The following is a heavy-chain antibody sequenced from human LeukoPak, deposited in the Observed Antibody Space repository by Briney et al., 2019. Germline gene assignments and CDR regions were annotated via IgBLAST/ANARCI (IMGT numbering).Heavy chain of an antibody. J-gene: IGHJ4*02. Sequence: ASVKVSCKASGYTFTGYYVHWVRQAPGQGLEWMGWINPNSGGTNYAQKFQGRVTMIRDTSISTAYMELSRLRSDDTAVYYCARAHRFLEWLLYYYFDYWGQGTLVTVSS. CDR1: GYTFTGYY. CDR3: ARAHRFLEWLLYYYFDY. V-gene: IGHV1-2*02. CDR2: INPNSGGT. D-gene: IGHD3-3*01.